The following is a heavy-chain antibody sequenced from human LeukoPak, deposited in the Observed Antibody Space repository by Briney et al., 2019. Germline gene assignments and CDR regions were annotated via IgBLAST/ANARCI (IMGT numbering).Heavy chain of an antibody. J-gene: IGHJ5*02. CDR3: ARLTRDCSGGSCYSDWFDP. D-gene: IGHD2-15*01. CDR2: IYPGDSDT. CDR1: GYSFTSYW. V-gene: IGHV5-51*01. Sequence: GESLKISCKGSGYSFTSYWIGWVRQMPGKGLEWMGMIYPGDSDTRYSPAFQGQVTISADKSIRTAYLQWSSLRASDTAMYYCARLTRDCSGGSCYSDWFDPWGQGTLVTVSS.